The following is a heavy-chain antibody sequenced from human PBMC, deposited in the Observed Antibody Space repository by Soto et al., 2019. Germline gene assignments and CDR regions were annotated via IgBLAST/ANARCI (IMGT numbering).Heavy chain of an antibody. D-gene: IGHD2-2*01. V-gene: IGHV3-30-3*01. J-gene: IGHJ6*02. Sequence: GGSLRLSCAASGFTFSSYAMHWVRQAPGKGLEWVAVISYDGSNKYYADSVKGRFTISRDNSKNTLYLQMNSLRVEDTAVYYCASAQVVPAASYYYGMDVWGQGPTVTVYS. CDR3: ASAQVVPAASYYYGMDV. CDR2: ISYDGSNK. CDR1: GFTFSSYA.